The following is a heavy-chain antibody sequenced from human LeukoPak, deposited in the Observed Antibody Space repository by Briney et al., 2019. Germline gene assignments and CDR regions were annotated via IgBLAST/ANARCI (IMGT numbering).Heavy chain of an antibody. CDR3: ARQDHTSGWYSLDY. Sequence: GEPLTISCKVSGYSFTNYWIAWVRQIPGKGLEWMGIISPGDSDTRYSPSFQGQVTISADKSISTAYLQWSTLKASDTAMYYCARQDHTSGWYSLDYWGQGTLVTVSS. J-gene: IGHJ4*02. CDR2: ISPGDSDT. D-gene: IGHD6-19*01. CDR1: GYSFTNYW. V-gene: IGHV5-51*01.